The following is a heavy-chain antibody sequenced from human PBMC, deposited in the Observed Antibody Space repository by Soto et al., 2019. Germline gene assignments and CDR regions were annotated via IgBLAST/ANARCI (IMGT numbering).Heavy chain of an antibody. V-gene: IGHV1-18*01. CDR3: ARLLNQRPLVGTAARKGSLDY. D-gene: IGHD1-26*01. Sequence: ASVNVSCKASGYTFMSYGISWVRQAPGQGLEWMGWITTFNGDTDFAQKFQGRVTLSADTSKSTVYMQLRGLRADDSAVYYCARLLNQRPLVGTAARKGSLDYWRQGTLVTVSA. CDR2: ITTFNGDT. J-gene: IGHJ4*02. CDR1: GYTFMSYG.